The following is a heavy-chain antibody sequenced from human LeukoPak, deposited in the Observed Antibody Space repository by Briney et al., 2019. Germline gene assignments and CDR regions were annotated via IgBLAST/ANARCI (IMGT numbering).Heavy chain of an antibody. Sequence: ASVKVSCKASGYTFTSYAMHWVRQAPGQRLEWMGWINAGNGNTKYSQKFQGRVTITRDTSASTAYMELSSLRSEDTAVYYCARDENGKMGFMTSNYYYYMDVWGKGTTVTVSS. CDR1: GYTFTSYA. CDR3: ARDENGKMGFMTSNYYYYMDV. V-gene: IGHV1-3*01. CDR2: INAGNGNT. J-gene: IGHJ6*03. D-gene: IGHD3-16*01.